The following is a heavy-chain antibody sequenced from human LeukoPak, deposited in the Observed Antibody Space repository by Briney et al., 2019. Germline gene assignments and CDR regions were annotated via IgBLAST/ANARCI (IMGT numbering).Heavy chain of an antibody. CDR3: ARDVEV. V-gene: IGHV3-66*02. CDR2: IYSGGST. CDR1: GFTVSSNY. Sequence: PGGSLTPSCAASGFTVSSNYMSWVRQAPGKGLEWVSVIYSGGSTYYADSVKGRFTISRDNSKNTLYLQMNRLRAEDTAVYYCARDVEVWGQGTLVTVSS. J-gene: IGHJ4*02.